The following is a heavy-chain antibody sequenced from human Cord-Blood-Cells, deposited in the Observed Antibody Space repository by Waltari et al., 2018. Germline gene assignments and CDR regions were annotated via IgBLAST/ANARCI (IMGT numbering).Heavy chain of an antibody. CDR3: ARIVPPRIDIVVVPAASYWYFDL. Sequence: QLQQWGAGLLKPSETLSLTCAVYGGSFSGYYWSWIRQPPGKGLEWIGEINHSGSTNYNPSLKSRVTISVDTSKNQFSLKLSSGTAADTAVYYCARIVPPRIDIVVVPAASYWYFDLWGRGTLVTVSS. V-gene: IGHV4-34*01. CDR2: INHSGST. CDR1: GGSFSGYY. J-gene: IGHJ2*01. D-gene: IGHD2-2*01.